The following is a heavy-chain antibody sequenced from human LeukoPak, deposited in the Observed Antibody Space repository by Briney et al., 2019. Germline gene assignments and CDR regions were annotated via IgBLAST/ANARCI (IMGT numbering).Heavy chain of an antibody. D-gene: IGHD3-22*01. CDR3: ARMATMIVGNWFDP. V-gene: IGHV4-34*01. CDR2: INHSRST. Sequence: SETLSLTCAVYGGSFSGYYWSWIRQPPGEGLEWIGEINHSRSTNYNPSLKSRVTISVDTSKNQFSLKLSSVTAADTAVYYCARMATMIVGNWFDPWGQGTLVTVSS. J-gene: IGHJ5*02. CDR1: GGSFSGYY.